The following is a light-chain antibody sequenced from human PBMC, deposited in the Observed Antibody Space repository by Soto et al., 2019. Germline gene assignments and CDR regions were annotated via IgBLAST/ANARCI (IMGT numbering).Light chain of an antibody. Sequence: QSVLTQPPSASGTPGQKVFISCSGSSSNIGGTNYAYWYQQLPGAAPKLLMHSNNLSPSGVPERISGSKFGTAASLAISGLRSEDEAVYYCASWDDRLGAVIFGGGTKLTGL. CDR1: SSNIGGTNY. CDR3: ASWDDRLGAVI. J-gene: IGLJ2*01. V-gene: IGLV1-47*02. CDR2: SNN.